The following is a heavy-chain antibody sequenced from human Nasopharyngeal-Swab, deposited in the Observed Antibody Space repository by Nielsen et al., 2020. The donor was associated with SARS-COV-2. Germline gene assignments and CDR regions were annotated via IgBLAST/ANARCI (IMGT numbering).Heavy chain of an antibody. CDR2: IDPSDSYT. CDR1: GYSFASYW. V-gene: IGHV5-10-1*01. J-gene: IGHJ5*02. Sequence: KASCKGSGYSFASYWISWVRQMPGRGLEWMGRIDPSDSYTNYGPSFQGHVTISADKSISTAYLQWSSLKASDTAMYYCARHWSDPGNWFDPWGQGTLVTVSS. CDR3: ARHWSDPGNWFDP.